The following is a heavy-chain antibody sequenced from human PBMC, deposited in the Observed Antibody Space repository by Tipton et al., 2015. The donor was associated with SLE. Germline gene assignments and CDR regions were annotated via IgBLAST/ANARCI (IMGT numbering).Heavy chain of an antibody. V-gene: IGHV4-59*11. J-gene: IGHJ3*02. CDR3: AKGAGGAVVDAFDI. D-gene: IGHD6-19*01. CDR1: GGSISSHY. CDR2: IYYSGST. Sequence: TLSLTCTVSGGSISSHYWSWIRQPPGKGLEWIGYIYYSGSTNYNPSLKSRVTISVDTSKNQFSLKLSSVTAADTAVYYCAKGAGGAVVDAFDIGGQGTMATVS.